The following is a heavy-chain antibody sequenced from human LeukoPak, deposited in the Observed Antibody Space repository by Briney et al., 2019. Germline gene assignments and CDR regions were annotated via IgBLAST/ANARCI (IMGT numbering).Heavy chain of an antibody. V-gene: IGHV3-21*01. CDR1: GFTFSSYS. Sequence: GGSLRLSCAASGFTFSSYSMNWVRQAPGKGLEWVSSISSSSSYIYYADSVEGRFTISRDNAKNSLYLQMNSLRAEDTAVYYCARERAQPLYGSGSYYAPSYYYYGMDVWGQGTTVTVSS. D-gene: IGHD3-10*01. CDR3: ARERAQPLYGSGSYYAPSYYYYGMDV. J-gene: IGHJ6*02. CDR2: ISSSSSYI.